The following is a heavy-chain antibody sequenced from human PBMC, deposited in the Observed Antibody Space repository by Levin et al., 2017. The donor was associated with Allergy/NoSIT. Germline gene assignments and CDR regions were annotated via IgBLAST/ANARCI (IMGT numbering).Heavy chain of an antibody. V-gene: IGHV4-34*01. D-gene: IGHD3-16*02. CDR2: INHSGST. Sequence: SSETLSLTCAVYGGSFSGYYWSWIRQPPGKGLEWIGEINHSGSTNYNPSLKSRVTISVDTSKNQFSLKLSSVTAADTAVYYCARGLNYDYVWGSYRPKYYYYGMDGWGQGTTVTVSS. J-gene: IGHJ6*02. CDR1: GGSFSGYY. CDR3: ARGLNYDYVWGSYRPKYYYYGMDG.